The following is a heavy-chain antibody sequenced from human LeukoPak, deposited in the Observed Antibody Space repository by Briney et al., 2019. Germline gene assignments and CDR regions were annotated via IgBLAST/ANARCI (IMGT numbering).Heavy chain of an antibody. CDR3: AREMGAFDI. CDR2: IIPIFGTA. D-gene: IGHD5-24*01. CDR1: GGTFSSYA. Sequence: SVKVSCKASGGTFSSYAISWVRQAPGQGLEWMGRIIPIFGTANYAQKFQGSVTMTRDTSISTAYMELSRLRSDDTAVYYCAREMGAFDIWGQGTMVTVSS. V-gene: IGHV1-69*05. J-gene: IGHJ3*02.